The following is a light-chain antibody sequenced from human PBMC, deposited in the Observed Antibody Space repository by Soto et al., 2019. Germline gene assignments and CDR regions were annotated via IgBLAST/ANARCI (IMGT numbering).Light chain of an antibody. V-gene: IGKV3-20*01. J-gene: IGKJ2*01. CDR3: QLYGSSMYT. CDR1: QTINSNF. Sequence: EVVLTQSPGTLSLSPGERATLSCTASQTINSNFLIWYQQQPGQAPRLRIYGASTRANGIPDRFSGSGSGTDFTLTISRLEPGDFAVYYCQLYGSSMYTFGQGTKLEIK. CDR2: GAS.